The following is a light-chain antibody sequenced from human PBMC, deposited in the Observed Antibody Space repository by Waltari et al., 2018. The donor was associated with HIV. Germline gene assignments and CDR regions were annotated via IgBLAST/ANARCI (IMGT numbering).Light chain of an antibody. CDR3: QQYYTVPPT. V-gene: IGKV4-1*01. J-gene: IGKJ4*01. Sequence: DIVMTQSPESLAVSLGERATINCTSSRTVLYSSDNQNYLAWYLQRPGQSPRVLLFWASTRAFGVPNRFSGSGSGTDFSLTLSSLQADDVGIYYCQQYYTVPPTFGGGTK. CDR2: WAS. CDR1: RTVLYSSDNQNY.